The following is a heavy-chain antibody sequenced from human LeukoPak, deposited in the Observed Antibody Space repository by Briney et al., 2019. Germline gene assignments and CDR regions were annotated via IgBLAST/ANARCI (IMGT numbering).Heavy chain of an antibody. D-gene: IGHD2-21*02. CDR3: ARDLRVVTAMGYYYYGMDV. Sequence: SETLSLTCTVSGGSISSYYWSWIRQPAGKGLEWIGRIYTSGSTNYNPSLKSRVTMSVDTSKNQFSLKLSSVTAADTAVYYCARDLRVVTAMGYYYYGMDVWGQGTTVTVSS. CDR1: GGSISSYY. CDR2: IYTSGST. J-gene: IGHJ6*02. V-gene: IGHV4-4*07.